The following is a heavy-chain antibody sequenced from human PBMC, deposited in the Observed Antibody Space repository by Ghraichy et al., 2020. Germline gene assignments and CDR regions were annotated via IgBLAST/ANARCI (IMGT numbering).Heavy chain of an antibody. V-gene: IGHV3-7*01. CDR3: ARAGRVPAAMPDY. D-gene: IGHD2-2*01. Sequence: GGSLRLSRAASGFTFSSYWMSWVRQAPGKGLEWVANIKQDGSEKYYVDSVKGRFTISRDNAKNSLYLQMNSLRAEDTAVYYCARAGRVPAAMPDYWGQGTLVTVSS. CDR2: IKQDGSEK. CDR1: GFTFSSYW. J-gene: IGHJ4*02.